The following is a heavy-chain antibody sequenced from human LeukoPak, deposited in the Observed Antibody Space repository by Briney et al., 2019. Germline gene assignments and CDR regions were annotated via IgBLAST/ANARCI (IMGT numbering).Heavy chain of an antibody. V-gene: IGHV1-46*01. J-gene: IGHJ4*02. D-gene: IGHD5-18*01. Sequence: ASVNVSCKASGYTFTSYYMHWVRKAPGQVLEWMGIINPSGGSTSYAQKLQGRVTMTRNTSTSTVYMELSSLGSEDTAVYYCARDIPVGYSYGLDYWGQGTLVTVSS. CDR2: INPSGGST. CDR1: GYTFTSYY. CDR3: ARDIPVGYSYGLDY.